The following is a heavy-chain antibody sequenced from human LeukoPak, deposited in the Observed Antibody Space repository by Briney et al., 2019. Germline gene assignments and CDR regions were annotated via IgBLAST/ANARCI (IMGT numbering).Heavy chain of an antibody. J-gene: IGHJ4*02. D-gene: IGHD1-26*01. CDR2: VSSSGAYR. Sequence: GGSLRLSCAASGFTFSGYYMSWIRQAPGKGLEWVSYVSSSGAYRNHADSVKGRFTISRDNAKNSLYLQMNSLRAEDTAVYYCARDRGGSYAAFDYWGQGTLVTVSS. V-gene: IGHV3-11*06. CDR3: ARDRGGSYAAFDY. CDR1: GFTFSGYY.